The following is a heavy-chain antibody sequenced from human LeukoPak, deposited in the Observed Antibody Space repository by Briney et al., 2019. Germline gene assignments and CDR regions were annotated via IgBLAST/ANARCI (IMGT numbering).Heavy chain of an antibody. CDR3: ARSSVSCSSTSCPQDYYYYYMDV. Sequence: ASVKVSCKASGGTFSSYAISWVRQAPGQGLEWMGGIIPIFGTANYAQKFQGRVTITTDESTSTAYMELSSLRSEDTAVYYCARSSVSCSSTSCPQDYYYYYMDVWGKGTTVTVSS. D-gene: IGHD2-2*01. V-gene: IGHV1-69*05. CDR1: GGTFSSYA. CDR2: IIPIFGTA. J-gene: IGHJ6*03.